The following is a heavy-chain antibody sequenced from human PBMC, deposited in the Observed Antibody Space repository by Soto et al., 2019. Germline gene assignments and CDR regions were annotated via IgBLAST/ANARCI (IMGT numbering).Heavy chain of an antibody. D-gene: IGHD3-22*01. CDR3: ARGRYYDSSGYYDYYYYYGMDV. V-gene: IGHV1-69*02. Sequence: QVQLVQSGAEVKKPGSSVKVSCKASGGTFSSYTISWVRQAPGQGLEWMGRIIPILGIANYAQKFQGRVTITADKSTSTAYRELSSLRSEDTAVYYCARGRYYDSSGYYDYYYYYGMDVWGQGTTVTVSS. CDR2: IIPILGIA. J-gene: IGHJ6*02. CDR1: GGTFSSYT.